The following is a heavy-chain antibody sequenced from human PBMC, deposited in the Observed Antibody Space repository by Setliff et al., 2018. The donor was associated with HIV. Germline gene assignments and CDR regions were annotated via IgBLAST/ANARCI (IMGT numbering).Heavy chain of an antibody. J-gene: IGHJ4*02. CDR2: IRSKADGGTT. CDR3: TTPGAVAFPRLRPFDY. CDR1: GFTFGDFA. D-gene: IGHD6-19*01. Sequence: GGSLRLSCTASGFTFGDFAMSWVRQAPGKGLEWVGFIRSKADGGTTEYAASVKGRFTISRDDSKSIAYLQMNSLKAEDTAVYFCTTPGAVAFPRLRPFDYWGQGTLVTVSS. V-gene: IGHV3-49*04.